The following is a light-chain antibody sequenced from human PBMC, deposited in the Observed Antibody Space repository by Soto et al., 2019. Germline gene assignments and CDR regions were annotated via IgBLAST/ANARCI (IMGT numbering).Light chain of an antibody. CDR2: ANS. V-gene: IGLV1-40*01. J-gene: IGLJ2*01. CDR3: QSYDSSLSVVI. CDR1: SSNIGAGYD. Sequence: QSVLTQPPSVSGAPGQRVTISCTGSSSNIGAGYDVHWYQQLPGTAPKLLIYANSNRPSGVPDRFSGSKSGTSASLAITGLQAEDEADYYCQSYDSSLSVVIFGGGTQLTVL.